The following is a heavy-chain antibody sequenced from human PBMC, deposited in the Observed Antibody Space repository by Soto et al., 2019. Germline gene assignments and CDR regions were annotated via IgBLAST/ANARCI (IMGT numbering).Heavy chain of an antibody. D-gene: IGHD3-3*01. CDR3: ASYYDFWSGYYYFDY. CDR1: GFTFSSYS. J-gene: IGHJ4*02. CDR2: ISSSSSYI. V-gene: IGHV3-21*01. Sequence: LPCAASGFTFSSYSMNWVRQAPGKGLEWVSSISSSSSYIYYADSVKGRFTISRDNAKNSLYLQMNSLRAEDTAVYYCASYYDFWSGYYYFDYWGQGTLVTVSS.